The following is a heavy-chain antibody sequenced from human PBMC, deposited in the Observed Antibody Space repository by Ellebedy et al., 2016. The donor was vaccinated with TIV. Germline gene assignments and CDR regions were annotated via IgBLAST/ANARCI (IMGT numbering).Heavy chain of an antibody. CDR2: IYPGDSDT. CDR3: ARLKRYYDSSGYSHWYFDL. CDR1: GYSFTSYW. J-gene: IGHJ2*01. Sequence: GESLKISCKGSGYSFTSYWIGWVRQMPGKGLEWMGIIYPGDSDTRYRPSFQGQVTISADKSISTAYLQWSSLKASDTAMYYCARLKRYYDSSGYSHWYFDLWGRGTLVTVSS. V-gene: IGHV5-51*01. D-gene: IGHD3-22*01.